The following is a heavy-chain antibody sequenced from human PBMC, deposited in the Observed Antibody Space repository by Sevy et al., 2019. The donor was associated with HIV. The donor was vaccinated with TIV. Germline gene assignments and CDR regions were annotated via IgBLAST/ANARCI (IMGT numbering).Heavy chain of an antibody. J-gene: IGHJ4*02. Sequence: ASVKVSCKASGYYFTGYYVHWVRQAPGQGLDWMGWINPNGGGTNIGQKFHGRVTMSRDTSITTAYMELTRLRSNDTGVYFCARSVYGSGTYLNDYWGQGTLVTVSS. CDR2: INPNGGGT. V-gene: IGHV1-2*02. D-gene: IGHD3-10*01. CDR1: GYYFTGYY. CDR3: ARSVYGSGTYLNDY.